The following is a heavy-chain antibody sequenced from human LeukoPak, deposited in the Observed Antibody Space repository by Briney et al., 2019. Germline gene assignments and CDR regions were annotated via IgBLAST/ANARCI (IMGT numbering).Heavy chain of an antibody. CDR1: GFTFSSYA. V-gene: IGHV3-23*01. D-gene: IGHD6-13*01. Sequence: GGSPRLSCAASGFTFSSYAMNWVRQAPGKGLEWVSGISGSGGSTYYADSVKGRFTISRDNSKNTLYLQMNSLRAEDTAVYYCAKDSAYSSGWYYFDPWGQGILVTVSS. CDR2: ISGSGGST. J-gene: IGHJ4*02. CDR3: AKDSAYSSGWYYFDP.